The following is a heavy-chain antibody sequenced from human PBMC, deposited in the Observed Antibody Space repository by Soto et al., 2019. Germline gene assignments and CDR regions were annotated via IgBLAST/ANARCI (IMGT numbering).Heavy chain of an antibody. CDR2: VYYRGRS. CDR3: VSQRTSVLTQAYFDY. CDR1: GGSVSNSNYY. V-gene: IGHV4-39*01. Sequence: SETLSLTCTVSGGSVSNSNYYWGWIRRSPGKGLEWIGSVYYRGRSYSKSSVKSRVTISVDTSKNQFSLNLNSVTASDTAVYYCVSQRTSVLTQAYFDYWGPGALVTVSS. D-gene: IGHD2-8*01. J-gene: IGHJ4*02.